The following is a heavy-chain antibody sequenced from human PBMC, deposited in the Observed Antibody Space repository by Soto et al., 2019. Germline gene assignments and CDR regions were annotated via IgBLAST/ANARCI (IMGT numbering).Heavy chain of an antibody. CDR3: ARVGQQLGPYYYGMDV. Sequence: GASVKVSCKASGGTFSSYAISWVRQAPGQGREWMGEIIPIFGTANYAHKFQGRVTITADESTSTAYMELSSLRSEDTAVYYCARVGQQLGPYYYGMDVWGQGTTVTVSS. V-gene: IGHV1-69*13. CDR2: IIPIFGTA. D-gene: IGHD6-13*01. CDR1: GGTFSSYA. J-gene: IGHJ6*02.